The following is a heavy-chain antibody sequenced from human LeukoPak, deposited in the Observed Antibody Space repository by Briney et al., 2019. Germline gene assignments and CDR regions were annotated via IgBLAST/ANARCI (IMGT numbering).Heavy chain of an antibody. J-gene: IGHJ4*02. Sequence: GESLNISCKGSGYSFTSYWIGWVRQMPGKGLEWMGIIYPGDSDTRYSPSFQGQVTISADKSISTAYLQWSSLKASDTAMYYCARQKRLGYCSSTSCSNPFDYWGQGTLVTVSS. CDR3: ARQKRLGYCSSTSCSNPFDY. V-gene: IGHV5-51*01. CDR1: GYSFTSYW. D-gene: IGHD2-2*01. CDR2: IYPGDSDT.